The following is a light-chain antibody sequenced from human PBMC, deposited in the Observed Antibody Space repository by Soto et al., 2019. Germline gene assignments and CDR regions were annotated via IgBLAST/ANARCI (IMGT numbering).Light chain of an antibody. CDR2: GNS. CDR3: QSYDSSLSGYVV. CDR1: RSNIGAGYD. J-gene: IGLJ2*01. V-gene: IGLV1-40*01. Sequence: QSVLTQPPSVSGAPGQRVTISCTGSRSNIGAGYDVHWYQQLPGTAPKLLIYGNSNRPSGVPDRFSGSKSGTTAPLAITGLQADDEADYYCQSYDSSLSGYVVFGGGTKVTVL.